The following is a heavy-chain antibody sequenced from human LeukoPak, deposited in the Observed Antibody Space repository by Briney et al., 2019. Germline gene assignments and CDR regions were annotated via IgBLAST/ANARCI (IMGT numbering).Heavy chain of an antibody. CDR3: ARDHLKADTAMVRFAFDY. CDR2: ISYDGSNK. Sequence: GGSLRLSCAASGFTFSSYAMHWVRQAPGKGLEWVAVISYDGSNKYYADSVKGRFTTSRDNSKNTLYLQMNSLRAEDTAVYYCARDHLKADTAMVRFAFDYWGQGTLVTVSS. J-gene: IGHJ4*02. CDR1: GFTFSSYA. D-gene: IGHD5-18*01. V-gene: IGHV3-30*04.